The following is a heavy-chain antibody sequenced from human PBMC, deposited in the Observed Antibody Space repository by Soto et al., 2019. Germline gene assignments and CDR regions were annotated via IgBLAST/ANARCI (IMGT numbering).Heavy chain of an antibody. CDR1: GVSINSDGYY. J-gene: IGHJ4*02. V-gene: IGHV4-31*03. D-gene: IGHD3-10*01. Sequence: SETLSLTCTVSGVSINSDGYYWNWIREHPGKGLEWIGYIYSSGSTYYNPSLKSRVSISVDPYKNQFSLKVSSMTAADTAVYFCATRSQSINGFPYFDFWGQGARATVPS. CDR2: IYSSGST. CDR3: ATRSQSINGFPYFDF.